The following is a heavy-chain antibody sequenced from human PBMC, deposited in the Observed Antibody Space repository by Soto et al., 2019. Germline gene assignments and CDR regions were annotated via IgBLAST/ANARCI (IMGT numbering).Heavy chain of an antibody. D-gene: IGHD3-22*01. V-gene: IGHV1-3*01. CDR1: GYTFTSYA. CDR2: INAGNGNT. Sequence: ASVKVSCKASGYTFTSYAMHWVRQAPGQRLEWMGWINAGNGNTKYSQKFQGRVTMTRDTSISTAYMELSRLRSDDTAVYYCARGYDSSGYTPAFIDYWGQGTLVTVSS. CDR3: ARGYDSSGYTPAFIDY. J-gene: IGHJ4*02.